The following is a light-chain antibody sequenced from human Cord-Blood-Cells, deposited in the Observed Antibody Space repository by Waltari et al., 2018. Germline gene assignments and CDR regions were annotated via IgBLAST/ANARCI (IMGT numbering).Light chain of an antibody. Sequence: DIQMTQSPSTLSASVGDRVTITCRASQSISSWLAWYQQKPGKAPKLLIYVASSLESGVPSRFSGSGSGTEFTLTSSSLQPDDFATYDCQQYNSYPWTFGQGTKVEIK. CDR3: QQYNSYPWT. CDR2: VAS. V-gene: IGKV1-5*01. CDR1: QSISSW. J-gene: IGKJ1*01.